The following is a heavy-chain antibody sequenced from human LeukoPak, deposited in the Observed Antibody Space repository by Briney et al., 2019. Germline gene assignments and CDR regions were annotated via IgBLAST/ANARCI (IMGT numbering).Heavy chain of an antibody. CDR3: ATSIAAAGTYYYGMDV. V-gene: IGHV5-10-1*01. CDR2: IDPSDSYT. Sequence: GESLKISCKGSGYSFTSYWISWVRQMPGKGLEWMGRIDPSDSYTNHSPSFQGHVTISADKSISTAYLQWSSLKASDTAMYYCATSIAAAGTYYYGMDVWGQGTTVTVSS. CDR1: GYSFTSYW. D-gene: IGHD6-13*01. J-gene: IGHJ6*02.